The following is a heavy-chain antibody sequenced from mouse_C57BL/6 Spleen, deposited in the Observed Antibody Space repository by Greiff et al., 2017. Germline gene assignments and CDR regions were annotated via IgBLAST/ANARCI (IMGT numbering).Heavy chain of an antibody. CDR1: GFTFSSYA. V-gene: IGHV5-4*01. D-gene: IGHD1-1*01. CDR3: ARGSSYDYFDY. Sequence: EVQLVESGGGLVKPGGSLKLSCAASGFTFSSYAMSWVRQTPEKRLEWVATISDGGSYTYYPDNVKGRFTISRDNAKHNPYLQMSHLKSEDTAMYYCARGSSYDYFDYWGQGTTLTVSS. CDR2: ISDGGSYT. J-gene: IGHJ2*01.